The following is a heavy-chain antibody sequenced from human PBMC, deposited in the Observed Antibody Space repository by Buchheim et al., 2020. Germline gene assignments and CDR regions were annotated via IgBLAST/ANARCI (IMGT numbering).Heavy chain of an antibody. CDR3: ARDKGAVRYYGMDV. CDR2: ISYDGSNK. Sequence: QVQLVESGGGVVQPGRSLRLSCAASGFTFSSYAMHWVRQAPGKGLEWVAVISYDGSNKYYADPVKGRFTISRDNSKNTLYLQMNSLRAEDTAVYYCARDKGAVRYYGMDVWGQGTT. CDR1: GFTFSSYA. J-gene: IGHJ6*02. V-gene: IGHV3-30*04. D-gene: IGHD3-16*01.